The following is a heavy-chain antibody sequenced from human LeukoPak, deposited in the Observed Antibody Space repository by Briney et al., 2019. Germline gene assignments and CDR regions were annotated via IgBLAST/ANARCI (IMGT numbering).Heavy chain of an antibody. CDR1: ELPSRNPW. J-gene: IGHJ4*02. CDR3: ITYGSGPGWQ. CDR2: IKSKADGGAT. D-gene: IGHD6-19*01. V-gene: IGHV3-15*01. Sequence: GGPLDLPVAAPELPSRNPWMTWFGQAPGKGLNGVGRIKSKADGGATDYAAPVKGRFTISRDDSENMLYLQMNSLETEDTAVYYCITYGSGPGWQWGQGTLVTVSS.